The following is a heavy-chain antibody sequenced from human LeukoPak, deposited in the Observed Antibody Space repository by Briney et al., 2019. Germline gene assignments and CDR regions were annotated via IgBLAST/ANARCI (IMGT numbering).Heavy chain of an antibody. D-gene: IGHD2-15*01. CDR2: INPSGGAA. CDR1: GYTFTNFY. Sequence: ALVKVSCKASGYTFTNFYMHWVRQAPGQGLEWVGIINPSGGAASYAQKLQGRVAMTRDTSTNTVYMELSSLRSEDTAVYYCVRGGTMAPWGQGTLVTVSS. J-gene: IGHJ5*02. CDR3: VRGGTMAP. V-gene: IGHV1-46*04.